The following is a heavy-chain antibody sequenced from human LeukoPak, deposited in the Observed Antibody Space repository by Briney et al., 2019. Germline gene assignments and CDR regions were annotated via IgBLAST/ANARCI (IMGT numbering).Heavy chain of an antibody. D-gene: IGHD2-8*01. CDR1: GFTFSSYS. J-gene: IGHJ4*02. V-gene: IGHV3-21*01. Sequence: GGSLRLSCAASGFTFSSYSMNWVRQAPGKGLEWVSSISSSSSYIYYADSVKGRFTISRDNAKNSLYLQMNSLRAEDTAVYYCARDAEYWTNGVCNYFDYWGQGTLVTVSS. CDR2: ISSSSSYI. CDR3: ARDAEYWTNGVCNYFDY.